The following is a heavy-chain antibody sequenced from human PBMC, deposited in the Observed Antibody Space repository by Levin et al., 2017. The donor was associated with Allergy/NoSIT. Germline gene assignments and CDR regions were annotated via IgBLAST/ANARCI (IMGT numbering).Heavy chain of an antibody. V-gene: IGHV4-39*01. J-gene: IGHJ4*02. CDR2: IYYSGST. CDR3: ARRFALSSNWDFDY. CDR1: GDSIGTLAFY. Sequence: SETLSLTCTVSGDSIGTLAFYWGWIRQPPGTGLEWVASIYYSGSTYYNPSLKSRLTVSLDTSKNQFSLKLTSVTAADTAIYYCARRFALSSNWDFDYWGPGTLVTVSS. D-gene: IGHD2-2*01.